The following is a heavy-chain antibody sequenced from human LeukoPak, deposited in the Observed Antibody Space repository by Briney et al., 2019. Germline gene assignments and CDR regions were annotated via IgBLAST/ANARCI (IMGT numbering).Heavy chain of an antibody. CDR1: GYSFTSYW. CDR2: IYPGDSDT. J-gene: IGHJ4*02. V-gene: IGHV5-51*01. CDR3: ASGYSYGKVDY. Sequence: GESLKISCKGSGYSFTSYWIGWVRQMPGKGLEWMGIIYPGDSDTRYSPSFQGQVTISADMSISTAYLQWSSLRAEDTAVYYCASGYSYGKVDYWGQGTLVTVSS. D-gene: IGHD5-18*01.